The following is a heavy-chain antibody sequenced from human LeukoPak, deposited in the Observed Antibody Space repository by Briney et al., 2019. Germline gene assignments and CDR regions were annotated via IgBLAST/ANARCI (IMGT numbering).Heavy chain of an antibody. V-gene: IGHV1-46*01. D-gene: IGHD1-26*01. CDR1: GYTFTSYY. Sequence: ASVKVSCKASGYTFTSYYIHWVRQAPGQGLEWMGIINPSGGSTNYAQDFEGRVTMTRDTSTSTVYMELSSLRSEDTAVYYCARRELAGSTAYFDYWGQGTLVTVSS. J-gene: IGHJ4*02. CDR3: ARRELAGSTAYFDY. CDR2: INPSGGST.